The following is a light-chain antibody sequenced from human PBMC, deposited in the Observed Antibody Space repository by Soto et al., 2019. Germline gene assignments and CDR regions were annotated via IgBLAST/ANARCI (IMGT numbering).Light chain of an antibody. Sequence: QSALTQPPSASGSPGQSVTISCTGTSSDVGGYNYVSWYQQHPGKAPKLMIYEVSRRPSGVPGRFSGSKSGNTASLTVSGLQAEDEADYYCSSYAGSNNYVFGTGNKVTVL. V-gene: IGLV2-8*01. J-gene: IGLJ1*01. CDR3: SSYAGSNNYV. CDR2: EVS. CDR1: SSDVGGYNY.